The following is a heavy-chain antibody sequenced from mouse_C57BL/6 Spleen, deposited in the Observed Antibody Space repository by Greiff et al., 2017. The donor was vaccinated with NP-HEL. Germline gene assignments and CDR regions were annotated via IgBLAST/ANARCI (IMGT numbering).Heavy chain of an antibody. V-gene: IGHV10-1*01. Sequence: EVQLQQSGGGLVQPKGSLKLSCAASGFSFNTYAMNWVRQAPGKGLEWVARIRSKSNNYATYYADSVKDRFTISRDDSESMLYLQMNNLKTEDTAMYYCVRLDYGNFFYAMDYWGQGTSVTVSS. D-gene: IGHD2-1*01. CDR1: GFSFNTYA. CDR3: VRLDYGNFFYAMDY. CDR2: IRSKSNNYAT. J-gene: IGHJ4*01.